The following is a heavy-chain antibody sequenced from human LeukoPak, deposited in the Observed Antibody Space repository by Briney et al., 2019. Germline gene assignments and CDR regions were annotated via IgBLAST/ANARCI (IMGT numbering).Heavy chain of an antibody. Sequence: PGGSLRLSCAASGFTFSSYAMSWLRQASGKGLEWIAFIRGRSDTTYYADSVQGRFTISRDNAEDSVYLQMNSLRVEDTAVYYCARTYDFGIGPPGDAFDNWGQGTLVTVFS. CDR2: IRGRSDTT. D-gene: IGHD3-3*01. CDR3: ARTYDFGIGPPGDAFDN. V-gene: IGHV3-48*01. CDR1: GFTFSSYA. J-gene: IGHJ3*02.